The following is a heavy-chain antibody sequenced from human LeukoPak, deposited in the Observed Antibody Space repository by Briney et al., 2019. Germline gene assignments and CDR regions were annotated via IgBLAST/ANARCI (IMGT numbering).Heavy chain of an antibody. J-gene: IGHJ5*02. V-gene: IGHV1-18*01. D-gene: IGHD2-21*02. CDR3: ARSDGPTLAYCGGDCEHWVWFDP. CDR1: GYTFTSHG. CDR2: ISAYNGNT. Sequence: ASVKVSCKASGYTFTSHGISWVRQAPGQGLEWMGWISAYNGNTNYAQKLQGRVTMTTDTSTSTAYMELRSLRSDDTAVYYCARSDGPTLAYCGGDCEHWVWFDPWGQGTLVTVSS.